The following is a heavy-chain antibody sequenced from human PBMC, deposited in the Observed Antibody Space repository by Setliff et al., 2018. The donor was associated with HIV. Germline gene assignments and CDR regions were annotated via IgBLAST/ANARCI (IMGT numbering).Heavy chain of an antibody. Sequence: SETLSLTCTVSGGSISSGGYYWSWIRQHPGKGLEWIGYIYYSGSTYYNPSLKSRVTISVDTSKNQFSLTLSSVTAADTAVYYCARGGGSRAATSSYYYMDVWGKGTTVTVSS. J-gene: IGHJ6*03. CDR2: IYYSGST. CDR1: GGSISSGGYY. CDR3: ARGGGSRAATSSYYYMDV. D-gene: IGHD2-15*01. V-gene: IGHV4-31*03.